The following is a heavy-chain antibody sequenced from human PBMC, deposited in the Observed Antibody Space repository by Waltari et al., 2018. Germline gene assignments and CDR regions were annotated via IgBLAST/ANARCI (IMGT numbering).Heavy chain of an antibody. V-gene: IGHV3-23*04. CDR1: GFTFSSYA. J-gene: IGHJ3*02. D-gene: IGHD3-9*01. Sequence: EVQLVESGGGLVQPGGSLRLSCAASGFTFSSYAMSWVRQAPGKGLEWVSAISGSGGSTYDADTVKGRFTISRDNSKNTLYLQMNSLRAEDTAVYYCALALRYFDWLRVGAFDIWGQGTMVTVSS. CDR3: ALALRYFDWLRVGAFDI. CDR2: ISGSGGST.